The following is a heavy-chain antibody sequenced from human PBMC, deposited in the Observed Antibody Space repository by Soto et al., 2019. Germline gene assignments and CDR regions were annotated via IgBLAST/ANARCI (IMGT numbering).Heavy chain of an antibody. J-gene: IGHJ5*02. V-gene: IGHV1-69*13. Sequence: SVKVSCKASGGTFSSYAISWVRQAPGQGLEWMGGIIPIFGTANYAQKFQGRVTITADESTSTAYMELSSLRSEDTAVYYCARVSRIAAAVAWFDPWGQGTLVTVSS. D-gene: IGHD6-13*01. CDR2: IIPIFGTA. CDR3: ARVSRIAAAVAWFDP. CDR1: GGTFSSYA.